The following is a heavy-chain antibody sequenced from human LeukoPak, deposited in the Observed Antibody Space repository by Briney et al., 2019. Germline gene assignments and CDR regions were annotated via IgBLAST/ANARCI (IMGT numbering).Heavy chain of an antibody. CDR1: GFTFSSYG. J-gene: IGHJ4*02. Sequence: GGSLRLSCAASGFTFSSYGMHWVRQAPGKGLEWVAFIRYDGSNKYYADSVKGRFTISRDNSKNTLYLQMNSLRAEDTAVYYCASEGILERLSSDYWGQGTLVTVSS. CDR3: ASEGILERLSSDY. D-gene: IGHD3-3*01. CDR2: IRYDGSNK. V-gene: IGHV3-30*02.